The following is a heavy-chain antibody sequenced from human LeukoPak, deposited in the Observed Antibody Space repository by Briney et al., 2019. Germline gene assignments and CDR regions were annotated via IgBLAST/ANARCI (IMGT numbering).Heavy chain of an antibody. V-gene: IGHV1-46*01. CDR1: GYTFTSYY. Sequence: ASVKVSCKASGYTFTSYYMHWVRRAPGQGLEWMGIINPSGGSTSYAQKFQGRVTMTRDTSTSTVYMELSSLRSEDTAVYYCAREGGDYPYYYYMDVWGKGTTVTVSS. J-gene: IGHJ6*03. CDR2: INPSGGST. D-gene: IGHD4-17*01. CDR3: AREGGDYPYYYYMDV.